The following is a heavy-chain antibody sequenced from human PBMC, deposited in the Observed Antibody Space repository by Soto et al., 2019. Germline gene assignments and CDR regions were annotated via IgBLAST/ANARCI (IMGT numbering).Heavy chain of an antibody. Sequence: GSLRLSCAASGFTFDDYTMHWVRQAPGKGLEWVSLISWDGGSTYYADSVKGRFTISRDNSKNSLYLQMNSLRTEDTALYYCAKDTHIAVAGTLVDYWGQGTLVTVSS. CDR2: ISWDGGST. D-gene: IGHD6-19*01. CDR1: GFTFDDYT. V-gene: IGHV3-43*01. CDR3: AKDTHIAVAGTLVDY. J-gene: IGHJ4*02.